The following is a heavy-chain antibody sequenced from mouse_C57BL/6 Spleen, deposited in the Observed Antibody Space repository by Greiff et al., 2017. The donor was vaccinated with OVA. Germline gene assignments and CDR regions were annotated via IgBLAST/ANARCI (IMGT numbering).Heavy chain of an antibody. V-gene: IGHV3-6*01. CDR3: ARSHDYSAWFAY. CDR2: ISYDGSN. Sequence: ESGPGLVKPSQSLSLTCSVTGYSITSGYYWNWIRQFPGNKLEWMGYISYDGSNNYNPSLKNRIAITRDTTTNQFFLKLNSVTTEDTATYYCARSHDYSAWFAYWGQGTLVTVSA. CDR1: GYSITSGYY. D-gene: IGHD2-4*01. J-gene: IGHJ3*01.